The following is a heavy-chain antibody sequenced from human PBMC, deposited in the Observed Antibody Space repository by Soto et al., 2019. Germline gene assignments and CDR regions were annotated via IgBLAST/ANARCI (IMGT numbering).Heavy chain of an antibody. V-gene: IGHV1-3*01. CDR3: ARGGYFDSSNYLAY. CDR1: GYTFTSYG. D-gene: IGHD3-22*01. J-gene: IGHJ4*02. CDR2: INPGNGNT. Sequence: ASVKVSCKASGYTFTSYGINWVRQAHGRGLEWMGWINPGNGNTKYSQQFQGRVIIDRDTSASTAYMELSSLRSEDTAVYYCARGGYFDSSNYLAYWGLGTLVTVSS.